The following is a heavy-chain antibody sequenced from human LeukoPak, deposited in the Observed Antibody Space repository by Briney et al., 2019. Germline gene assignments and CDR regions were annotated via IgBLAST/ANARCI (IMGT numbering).Heavy chain of an antibody. J-gene: IGHJ4*02. V-gene: IGHV4-59*01. CDR3: ARGDSHLHSSGYYYY. CDR1: GSSISGYY. CDR2: VYNSGNV. Sequence: WETLSLTCTVSGSSISGYYWTWIRQPPGKGLEWIGYVYNSGNVNYNPSLRSRVTISLDTSKDQFSLKLSSVTAADTAIYYCARGDSHLHSSGYYYYWGQGTLVTVST. D-gene: IGHD3-22*01.